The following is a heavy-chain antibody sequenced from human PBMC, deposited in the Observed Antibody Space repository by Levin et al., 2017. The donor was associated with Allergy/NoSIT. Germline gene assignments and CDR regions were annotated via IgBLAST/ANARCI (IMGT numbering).Heavy chain of an antibody. J-gene: IGHJ3*02. CDR1: GYTFSGYY. CDR3: ARGFYYSDSSGNHLEAFDI. CDR2: INPNSGGT. Sequence: ASVKVSCKASGYTFSGYYMHWVRQAPGQGLEWMGWINPNSGGTKYAQKFQGRVTMTRDTSISTAYMELSRLRSDDTAVYYCARGFYYSDSSGNHLEAFDIWGQGTMVTVSS. D-gene: IGHD3-22*01. V-gene: IGHV1-2*02.